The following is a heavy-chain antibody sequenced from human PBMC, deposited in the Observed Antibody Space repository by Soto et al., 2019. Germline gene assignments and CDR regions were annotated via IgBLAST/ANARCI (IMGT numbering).Heavy chain of an antibody. D-gene: IGHD2-21*02. Sequence: SETLSLTCTVSGGSISSGGYYWSWIRQPPGKGLEWIGYIYYSGSTNYNPSLKSRVTISVDTSKNQFSLKLSSVTAADTAVYYCARVNGGNFIPWGQGTLVTVSS. CDR3: ARVNGGNFIP. CDR1: GGSISSGGYY. V-gene: IGHV4-61*08. CDR2: IYYSGST. J-gene: IGHJ5*02.